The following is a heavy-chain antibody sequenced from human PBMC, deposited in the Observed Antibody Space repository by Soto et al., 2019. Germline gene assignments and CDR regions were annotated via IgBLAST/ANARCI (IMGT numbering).Heavy chain of an antibody. CDR3: AREPAIAVAVRGYDY. J-gene: IGHJ4*02. CDR2: INAGNGNT. V-gene: IGHV1-3*01. CDR1: GYTFTSYA. Sequence: QVQLVQSGAEVKKPGASVKVSCKASGYTFTSYAMHWVHQAPGQRLEWMGWINAGNGNTKYSQKFQGRVTITRDTSASTAYMELSSLRSEDTAVYYCAREPAIAVAVRGYDYWGQGTLVTVSS. D-gene: IGHD6-19*01.